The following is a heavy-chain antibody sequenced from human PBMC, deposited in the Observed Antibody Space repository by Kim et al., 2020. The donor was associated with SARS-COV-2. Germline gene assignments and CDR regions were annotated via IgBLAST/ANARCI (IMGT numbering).Heavy chain of an antibody. Sequence: SPSFQGQVTISADKSISTAYLQWSSLKASDTAMYYCARSMVRGVTTGMDVWGQGTTVTVSS. V-gene: IGHV5-51*01. J-gene: IGHJ6*02. CDR3: ARSMVRGVTTGMDV. D-gene: IGHD3-10*01.